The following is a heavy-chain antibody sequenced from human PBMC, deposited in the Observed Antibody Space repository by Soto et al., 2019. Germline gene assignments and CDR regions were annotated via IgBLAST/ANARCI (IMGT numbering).Heavy chain of an antibody. D-gene: IGHD6-13*01. V-gene: IGHV4-59*08. CDR2: IYYSGST. CDR1: GGSISSYY. Sequence: SETLSLTCTVSGGSISSYYWSWIRQPPGKGLEWIGYIYYSGSTNYNPSLKSRVTISVDTSKNQFSLKLSSVTAADTAVYYCARHALPGIAAAKHNWFDPWGQGTLVTVSS. CDR3: ARHALPGIAAAKHNWFDP. J-gene: IGHJ5*02.